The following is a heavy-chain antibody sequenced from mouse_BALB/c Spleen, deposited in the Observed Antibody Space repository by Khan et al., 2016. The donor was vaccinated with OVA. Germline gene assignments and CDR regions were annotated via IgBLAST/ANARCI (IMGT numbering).Heavy chain of an antibody. CDR1: GYTFTYYV. D-gene: IGHD2-3*01. Sequence: QVQLKQSGPELVKPGASVKMSCKDSGYTFTYYVITWVKQRTGQGLEWIGEIYPGSDNAYYNERFKGKATLTADKSSNTTHMQLSSLTSEDSAVYFCARGDGYYVYFDYWGQGTTLTVSS. CDR2: IYPGSDNA. CDR3: ARGDGYYVYFDY. J-gene: IGHJ2*01. V-gene: IGHV1-77*01.